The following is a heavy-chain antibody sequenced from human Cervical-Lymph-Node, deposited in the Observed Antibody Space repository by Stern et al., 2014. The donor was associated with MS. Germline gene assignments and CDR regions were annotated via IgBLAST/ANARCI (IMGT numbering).Heavy chain of an antibody. CDR1: GYNFTTYY. Sequence: VQLVESGAEVKKPGASVRVSCKASGYNFTTYYMHWVRQAPGQGLEWMGIINPRGGSTSYAQKFQGRVTMTRDTSPSTVYMDLSSLRSEDTAVYYCAIIEGWNGMDVWGQGTTVTASS. V-gene: IGHV1-46*01. CDR3: AIIEGWNGMDV. CDR2: INPRGGST. D-gene: IGHD1-26*01. J-gene: IGHJ6*02.